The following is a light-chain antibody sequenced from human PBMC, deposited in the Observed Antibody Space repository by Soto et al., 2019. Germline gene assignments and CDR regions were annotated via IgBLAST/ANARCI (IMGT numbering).Light chain of an antibody. CDR3: ASYSAGDTLYV. Sequence: QSMLTQPAAVSGSPGQSITISCTGTRGDVGTFNYVSWYQLHPGKAPKLVIYDVSSRPSGVSSRFSGSKSGNTASLSISGLQAEDEGDYYCASYSAGDTLYVFGSGTKLTVL. V-gene: IGLV2-14*01. J-gene: IGLJ1*01. CDR2: DVS. CDR1: RGDVGTFNY.